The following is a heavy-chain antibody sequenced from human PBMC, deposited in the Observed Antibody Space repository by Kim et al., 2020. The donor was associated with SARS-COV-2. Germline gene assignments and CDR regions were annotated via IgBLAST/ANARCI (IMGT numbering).Heavy chain of an antibody. CDR2: DPGGGGRT. D-gene: IGHD6-19*01. Sequence: GGSLRLSCGASGFTVNNFAMSWVRQAPGKGLEWVSTDPGGGGRTFYADSVKGRFTISRDNSKNTVFLQMNSVRAEDTAVYYCAKAQPLGSGWYVFEDWGQGTLVPVSS. CDR3: AKAQPLGSGWYVFED. V-gene: IGHV3-23*01. CDR1: GFTVNNFA. J-gene: IGHJ4*02.